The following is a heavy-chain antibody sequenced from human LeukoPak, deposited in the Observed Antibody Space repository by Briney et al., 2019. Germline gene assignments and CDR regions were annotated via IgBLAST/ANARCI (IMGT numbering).Heavy chain of an antibody. Sequence: GGSLRLSCAASGFTFSSYSMNWVRQAPGKGLEWVSSISSSSSYIYYADSVKGRFTISRDNAKNSLYLQMNSLRAEDTAVYYCARDRFLVGALDAFDIWGQGTMVTVSS. J-gene: IGHJ3*02. CDR3: ARDRFLVGALDAFDI. D-gene: IGHD1-26*01. CDR2: ISSSSSYI. V-gene: IGHV3-21*01. CDR1: GFTFSSYS.